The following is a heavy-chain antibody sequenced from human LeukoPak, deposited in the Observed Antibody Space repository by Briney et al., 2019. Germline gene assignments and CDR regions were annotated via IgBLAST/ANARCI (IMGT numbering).Heavy chain of an antibody. V-gene: IGHV3-21*01. CDR3: ARDWSGEQL. Sequence: PGGSLRLSCAASGFTFDHYAMSWVRQAPGKGLEWVSSISSSSSYIYYADSVKGRFTISRDNAKNSLYLQMNSLRAEDTAVYYCARDWSGEQLWGQGTLVTVSS. J-gene: IGHJ4*02. D-gene: IGHD3-10*01. CDR1: GFTFDHYA. CDR2: ISSSSSYI.